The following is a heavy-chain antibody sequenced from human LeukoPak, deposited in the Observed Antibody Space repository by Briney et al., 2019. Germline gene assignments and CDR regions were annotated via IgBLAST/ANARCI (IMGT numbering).Heavy chain of an antibody. CDR1: GGSFSDYY. Sequence: SETLSLTCAVYGGSFSDYYWSWIRQPPGKGLEWIGEINPSGSTNYSPSLKSRVTISVGTSKNQFSLKLSSVAAADTAVYFCARVGYSYVINDRSRTGLGAYPTKYFYHMDVWGQGTTVTVSS. V-gene: IGHV4-34*01. CDR2: INPSGST. D-gene: IGHD5-18*01. J-gene: IGHJ6*03. CDR3: ARVGYSYVINDRSRTGLGAYPTKYFYHMDV.